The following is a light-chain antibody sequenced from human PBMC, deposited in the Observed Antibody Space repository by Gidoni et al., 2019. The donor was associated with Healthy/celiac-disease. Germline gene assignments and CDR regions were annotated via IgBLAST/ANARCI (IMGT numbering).Light chain of an antibody. J-gene: IGLJ3*02. Sequence: QSALTQPSSVSGSPGQSITISCTGTSSYVGGYKYVSWYQQHPGKAPKLMIYDVSSRPSGISNRFSGSKSGNTASLTISGLQAEDEADYYCSSYTRSNTRVFGGGTKVTVL. V-gene: IGLV2-14*01. CDR3: SSYTRSNTRV. CDR2: DVS. CDR1: SSYVGGYKY.